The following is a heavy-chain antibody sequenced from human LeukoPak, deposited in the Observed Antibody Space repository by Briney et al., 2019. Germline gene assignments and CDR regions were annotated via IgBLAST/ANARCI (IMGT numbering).Heavy chain of an antibody. D-gene: IGHD3-10*01. CDR1: GYSISSGYY. CDR3: ASNYGSGSYYIFGY. CDR2: IYHYGST. J-gene: IGHJ4*02. V-gene: IGHV4-38-2*02. Sequence: SETLSLTCTVSGYSISSGYYWGWIRQPPGKGLDWIGTIYHYGSTYYNPSLKSRVTISVDMSKNQFSLKLSSVTAADTAVYYCASNYGSGSYYIFGYWGQGTLVTVSS.